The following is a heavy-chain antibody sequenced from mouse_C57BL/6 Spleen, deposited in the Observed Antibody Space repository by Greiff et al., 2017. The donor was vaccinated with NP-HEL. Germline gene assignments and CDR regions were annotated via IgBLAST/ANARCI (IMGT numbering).Heavy chain of an antibody. CDR1: GYTFTSYW. Sequence: QVQLQQPGAELVKPGASVQLSCKASGYTFTSYWMHWVKQRPGQGLEWIGMIHPNSGSTNYNEKFKSKATLTVDKSSSTAYMQLSSLTSEDSAVYYCARLGSSSYFDYWGQGTTRTVSS. D-gene: IGHD1-1*01. J-gene: IGHJ2*01. CDR3: ARLGSSSYFDY. CDR2: IHPNSGST. V-gene: IGHV1-64*01.